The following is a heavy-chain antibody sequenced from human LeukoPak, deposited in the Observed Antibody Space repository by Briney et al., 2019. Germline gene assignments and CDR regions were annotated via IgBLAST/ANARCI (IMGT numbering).Heavy chain of an antibody. Sequence: SETLSLTCSVAGGSIINYYWSWIRQSAGTGLEWVGRIYITGSTTYNPSLQSQLSMSVDTSKNQFSLRLRSVSAADTAVYYCARLKYYDSTGYSPGYYMDVWGKGITVTVSS. V-gene: IGHV4-4*07. CDR3: ARLKYYDSTGYSPGYYMDV. CDR1: GGSIINYY. J-gene: IGHJ6*03. D-gene: IGHD3-22*01. CDR2: IYITGST.